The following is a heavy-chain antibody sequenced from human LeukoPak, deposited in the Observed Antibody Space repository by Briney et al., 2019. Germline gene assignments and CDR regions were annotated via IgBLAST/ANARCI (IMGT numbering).Heavy chain of an antibody. Sequence: SETLSLTCTVSGGSISSGDYYWSWIRQPPGKGLEWIGYIYYSGSTYYNPSPKSRVTISVDTSKNQFSLKLSSVTAADTAVYYCARDVVPAIYGMDVWGQGTTVTVSS. D-gene: IGHD2-2*01. CDR1: GGSISSGDYY. V-gene: IGHV4-30-4*01. CDR2: IYYSGST. J-gene: IGHJ6*02. CDR3: ARDVVPAIYGMDV.